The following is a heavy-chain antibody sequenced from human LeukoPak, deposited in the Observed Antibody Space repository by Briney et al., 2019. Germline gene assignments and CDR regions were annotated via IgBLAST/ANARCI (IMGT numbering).Heavy chain of an antibody. CDR2: IKQDGSEK. Sequence: PGGTLRLSCAASGFTFSSYWMSWVRQAPGKGLEWVANIKQDGSEKYYVDSVKGRFTISRDNAKNSLYLQMNSLRAEDTAVYYCARLNYYDSSGYYYEGDYFDYWGQGTLVTVSS. J-gene: IGHJ4*02. D-gene: IGHD3-22*01. V-gene: IGHV3-7*01. CDR1: GFTFSSYW. CDR3: ARLNYYDSSGYYYEGDYFDY.